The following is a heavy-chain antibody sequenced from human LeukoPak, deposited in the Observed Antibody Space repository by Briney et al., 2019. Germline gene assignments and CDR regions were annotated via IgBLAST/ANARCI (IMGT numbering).Heavy chain of an antibody. J-gene: IGHJ4*01. CDR3: VTTCGRGGIDPGTSGYINY. CDR2: ISYSGST. CDR1: GGSISGRSYY. V-gene: IGHV4-39*01. D-gene: IGHD3-22*01. Sequence: PSETLSLTCTVSGGSISGRSYYWDWIRQPPGKGLEWIGSISYSGSTYYKPSLQSRVTMSVDTSKNQFSLRMSSVTAPDTAVYYCVTTCGRGGIDPGTSGYINYWGHGTLVTVSS.